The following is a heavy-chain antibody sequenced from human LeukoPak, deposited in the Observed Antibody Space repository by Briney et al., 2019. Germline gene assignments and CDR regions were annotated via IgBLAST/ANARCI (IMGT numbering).Heavy chain of an antibody. V-gene: IGHV1-2*02. Sequence: GASVKVSCKASGYTFTGYYIHGVRQTPGQGREWIGWINPNSGVTHYPQRFQGRVTMTRDTSIRTAYMEVSSLRSDDTVVYYCARGQQWLEAFDYWGLGTMVTVSS. CDR3: ARGQQWLEAFDY. D-gene: IGHD6-19*01. J-gene: IGHJ4*02. CDR1: GYTFTGYY. CDR2: INPNSGVT.